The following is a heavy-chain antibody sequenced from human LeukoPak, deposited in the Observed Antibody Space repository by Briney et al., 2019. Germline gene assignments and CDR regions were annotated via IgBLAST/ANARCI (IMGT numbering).Heavy chain of an antibody. CDR3: ARGEITSGGVIVVFDS. V-gene: IGHV1-2*02. CDR2: INPNSGGT. J-gene: IGHJ4*02. CDR1: GYTFTGYY. Sequence: ASVKVSCKASGYTFTGYYMHWLRLAPGQGLEWMGWINPNSGGTNYAQKFHGRVTMTRDTSISTAYMELSRLRSDDTAVYYCARGEITSGGVIVVFDSWGQGTLVTVSS. D-gene: IGHD3-16*02.